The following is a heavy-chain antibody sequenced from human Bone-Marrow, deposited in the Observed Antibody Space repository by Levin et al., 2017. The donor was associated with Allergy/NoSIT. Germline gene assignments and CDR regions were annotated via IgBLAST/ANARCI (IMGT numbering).Heavy chain of an antibody. CDR2: IYPGDSDA. J-gene: IGHJ4*02. CDR1: GYLFTDFW. D-gene: IGHD3-10*01. V-gene: IGHV5-51*01. CDR3: ARKEAGYGSETIDF. Sequence: GESLKISCKASGYLFTDFWIGWVRQLPGKGLEWMGIIYPGDSDARYRPSFQGQVTISVDKSINTVYLQWISLKASDTATYFCARKEAGYGSETIDFWGQGTRVTVSS.